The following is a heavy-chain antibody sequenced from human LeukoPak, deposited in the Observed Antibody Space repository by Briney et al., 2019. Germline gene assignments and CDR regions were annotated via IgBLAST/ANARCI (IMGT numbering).Heavy chain of an antibody. CDR3: AKESGSRSYGAYFPH. D-gene: IGHD6-13*01. CDR2: ISYDGSTK. J-gene: IGHJ1*01. Sequence: GRSLRLSCAASGFTFSSHGMQCVRQAPGKGLEWVAVISYDGSTKYYADSVKGRFTISRDNSKSTLYLQMNSLRAEDTAVYYCAKESGSRSYGAYFPHWGQGTLVTVSS. CDR1: GFTFSSHG. V-gene: IGHV3-30*18.